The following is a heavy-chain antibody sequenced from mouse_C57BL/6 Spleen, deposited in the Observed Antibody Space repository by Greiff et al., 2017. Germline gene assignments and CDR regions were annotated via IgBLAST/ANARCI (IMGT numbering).Heavy chain of an antibody. D-gene: IGHD2-10*02. V-gene: IGHV1-61*01. CDR1: GYTFTSYW. Sequence: QVQLQQPGAELVRPGSSVKLSCKASGYTFTSYWMDWVKQRPGQGLEWIGNIYPSDSETHYNQKFKDKATLTVDKSSSTAYMQLSSLTSEDSAVYYCARGDVRYGNYGGDYWGQGTTLTVSS. J-gene: IGHJ2*01. CDR2: IYPSDSET. CDR3: ARGDVRYGNYGGDY.